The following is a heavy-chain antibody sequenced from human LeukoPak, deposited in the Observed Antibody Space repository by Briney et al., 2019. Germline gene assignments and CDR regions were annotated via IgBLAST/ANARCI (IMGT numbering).Heavy chain of an antibody. CDR1: GITFTNYW. CDR2: INMVGSHT. CDR3: ATDDYRGLGY. V-gene: IGHV3-74*01. J-gene: IGHJ4*02. Sequence: QPRGSLRLSCTASGITFTNYWMHWVRQAPGKGLVWVSHINMVGSHTTYADSVKGRFTISRDNAKSTLYLQLNSLRAEDTAVYYCATDDYRGLGYWGQGTLVTVSS. D-gene: IGHD4-11*01.